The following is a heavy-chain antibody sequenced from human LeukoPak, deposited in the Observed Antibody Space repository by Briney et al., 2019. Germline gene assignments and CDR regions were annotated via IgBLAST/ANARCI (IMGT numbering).Heavy chain of an antibody. CDR3: ARGGYYSSGSYDTLSAFDP. CDR1: AGSISTGDYY. V-gene: IGHV4-30-4*01. J-gene: IGHJ5*02. D-gene: IGHD3-10*01. Sequence: SETLSLTCTVSAGSISTGDYYWSWIRQPPGRGLEWFGYIYDSGSTHYNPSLKSRVTISVDTSKNHFYLKRSSVTGADTAVYYCARGGYYSSGSYDTLSAFDPWGQGTLVTVSS. CDR2: IYDSGST.